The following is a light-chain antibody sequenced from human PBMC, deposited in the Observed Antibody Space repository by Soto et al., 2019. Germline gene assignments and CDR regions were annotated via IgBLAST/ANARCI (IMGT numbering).Light chain of an antibody. CDR2: RAS. Sequence: IVMTQSPATLSVSPGERATLSCRASQNIYSNVAWYQQRPGQAPRLLIYRASTRATGIPARFSGSGSGTEFTLTISSLQPDDFATYYCQQYNSYPLTFGGGTKVDI. J-gene: IGKJ4*01. CDR3: QQYNSYPLT. V-gene: IGKV3-15*01. CDR1: QNIYSN.